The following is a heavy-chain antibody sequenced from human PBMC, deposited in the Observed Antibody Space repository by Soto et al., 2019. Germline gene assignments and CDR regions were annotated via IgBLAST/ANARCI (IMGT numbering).Heavy chain of an antibody. D-gene: IGHD3-10*01. CDR3: ARATGADKEDY. CDR1: GFTFSSYV. Sequence: TGGSLRLSCAASGFTFSSYVMHWVRQTPGKGLEWVASMNEYGSERYYVDSVKGRFTISRDNAKNSLYLQMNSLRAEDTAVYYCARATGADKEDYWGQGTLVTVSS. J-gene: IGHJ4*02. V-gene: IGHV3-7*04. CDR2: MNEYGSER.